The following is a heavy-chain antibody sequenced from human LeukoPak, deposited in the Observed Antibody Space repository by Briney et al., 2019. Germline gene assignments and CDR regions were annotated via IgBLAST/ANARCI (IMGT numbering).Heavy chain of an antibody. J-gene: IGHJ4*02. CDR2: FYISGST. D-gene: IGHD4-11*01. Sequence: SETLSLTCTVSGGSISSYYWSWLRQPAGKGLEWIGRFYISGSTNYNPSLKSRVTMSVDTSKNQFSLRLNSVTAADTAVYYCARDFLLQSEGLFDYWGQGTLVTVSS. CDR3: ARDFLLQSEGLFDY. V-gene: IGHV4-4*07. CDR1: GGSISSYY.